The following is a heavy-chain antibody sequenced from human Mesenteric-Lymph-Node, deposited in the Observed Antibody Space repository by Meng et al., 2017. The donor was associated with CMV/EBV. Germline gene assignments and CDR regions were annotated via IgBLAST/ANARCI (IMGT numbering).Heavy chain of an antibody. D-gene: IGHD6-19*01. Sequence: PELRGAGTGQCNPSETLPPTCTVSGDSFSSFYYWGWIRQPPGRGLEWIGSVHYTGSTYYSPSLKSRVTVSVDTSKNQFSLRLTSVTAADTAVYYCARPFPSWQSPRLDPFGAWGQGTLVTVSS. CDR3: ARPFPSWQSPRLDPFGA. V-gene: IGHV4-39*01. J-gene: IGHJ5*02. CDR1: GDSFSSFYY. CDR2: VHYTGST.